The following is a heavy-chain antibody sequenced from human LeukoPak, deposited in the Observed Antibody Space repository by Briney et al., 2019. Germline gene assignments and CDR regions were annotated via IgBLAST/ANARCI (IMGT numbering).Heavy chain of an antibody. CDR2: IYPGDSDT. D-gene: IGHD3-3*01. Sequence: GESLKISCKGSGYSFTSYWIGWVRQMPGKGLEWMGIIYPGDSDTRYSPSFQGQVTISADKSISTAYLQWSSLKASDTAMYYCARSRFWDFGVVTPFDPWGQGTLVTVSS. J-gene: IGHJ5*02. V-gene: IGHV5-51*01. CDR3: ARSRFWDFGVVTPFDP. CDR1: GYSFTSYW.